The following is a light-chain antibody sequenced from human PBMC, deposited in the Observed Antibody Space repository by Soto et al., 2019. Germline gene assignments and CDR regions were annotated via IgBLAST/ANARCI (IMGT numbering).Light chain of an antibody. CDR2: CAS. V-gene: IGKV3-20*01. CDR1: HSVSRSY. J-gene: IGKJ2*01. CDR3: HHYGISYD. Sequence: ELVLTQSPGTLSLSPGERVTLSCRASHSVSRSYVAWYQQKPGQAPRRLIYCASNSATGIPDRCSGSGSVTDFTRTISRLAPEDFAVYYWHHYGISYDFGQGTKVEIK.